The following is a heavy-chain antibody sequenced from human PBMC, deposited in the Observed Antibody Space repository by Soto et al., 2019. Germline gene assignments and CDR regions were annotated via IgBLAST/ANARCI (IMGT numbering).Heavy chain of an antibody. J-gene: IGHJ6*02. CDR1: GFTFSSYG. D-gene: IGHD2-2*02. CDR2: IWYDGSNK. Sequence: QLQLVESGGGVVQPGRSLRLSCAASGFTFSSYGMHWVRQAPGKGLEWVAVIWYDGSNKYYADSVKGRFIICRDNSKNTLYLQMNSLRAEDTAVYYCARELGYCSSTSCYKGYYGMDVWGPGTTVTVS. V-gene: IGHV3-33*01. CDR3: ARELGYCSSTSCYKGYYGMDV.